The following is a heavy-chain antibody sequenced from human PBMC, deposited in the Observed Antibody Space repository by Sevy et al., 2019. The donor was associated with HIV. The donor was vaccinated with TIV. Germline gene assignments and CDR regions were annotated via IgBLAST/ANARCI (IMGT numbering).Heavy chain of an antibody. V-gene: IGHV3-23*01. J-gene: IGHJ4*02. Sequence: GGSLRLSCAASGFTFSSFAISWVRQAPGKGLEWVSDISGSGGGKNYADSMKGRFTVSGDNAQNTVFLQMNNLRGEETGLYYGGKECYRGSDLEDWGQGTLVTVSS. CDR3: GKECYRGSDLED. D-gene: IGHD2-15*01. CDR1: GFTFSSFA. CDR2: ISGSGGGK.